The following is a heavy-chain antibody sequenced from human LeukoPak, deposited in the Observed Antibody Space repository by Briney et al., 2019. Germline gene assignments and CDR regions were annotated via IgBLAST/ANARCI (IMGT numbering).Heavy chain of an antibody. CDR2: VGHDAAGT. J-gene: IGHJ6*02. V-gene: IGHV3-23*01. D-gene: IGHD5-24*01. Sequence: QPGGSLRLSCAASGFTFSDYSMSWVRQAPGKGLEWVAAVGHDAAGTYYADSVKGRFTISRDNSRNTMYLQMNSLTAEDTAVYYCAKACLVATTPGRGMYVWGQGTTVAVSS. CDR1: GFTFSDYS. CDR3: AKACLVATTPGRGMYV.